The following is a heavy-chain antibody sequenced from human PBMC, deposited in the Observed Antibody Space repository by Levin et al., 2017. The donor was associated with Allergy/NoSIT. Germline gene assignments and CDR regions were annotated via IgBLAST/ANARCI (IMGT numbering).Heavy chain of an antibody. V-gene: IGHV3-33*01. D-gene: IGHD3-22*01. CDR3: ARDYYDSSGYCFDY. CDR1: GFTFSSYG. Sequence: PGESLKISCAASGFTFSSYGMHWVRQAPGKGLEWVAVIWYDGSNKYYADSVKGRFTISRDNSKNTLYLQMNSLRAEDTAVYYCARDYYDSSGYCFDYWGQGTLVTVSS. J-gene: IGHJ4*02. CDR2: IWYDGSNK.